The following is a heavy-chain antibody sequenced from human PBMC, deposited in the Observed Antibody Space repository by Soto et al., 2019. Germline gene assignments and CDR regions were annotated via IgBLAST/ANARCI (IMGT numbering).Heavy chain of an antibody. J-gene: IGHJ5*02. CDR2: IYYTGST. CDR1: GVSIIRYN. CDR3: ARGDVVVPAAWFDP. Sequence: SAPLSLPCPVSGVSIIRYNLCWIRQPPGKGLEYIGYIYYTGSTKYNPSLKSRVTISVDTSKNQFSLRLTSMTAADTAVYYCARGDVVVPAAWFDPWDQGYRVTVS. V-gene: IGHV4-59*01. D-gene: IGHD2-2*01.